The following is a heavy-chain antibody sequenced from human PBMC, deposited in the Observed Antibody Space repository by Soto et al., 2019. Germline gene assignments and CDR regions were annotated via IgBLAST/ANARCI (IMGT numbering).Heavy chain of an antibody. Sequence: QLQLQESGPGLVKPSETLSLTCTVSGGSISSSSYYWGWIRQPPGKGLEWIGSIDYSGSTYYNPSLKSRVTISVDTTKNQYPLKLSSVTAADTAVYYCASKVSVAGDYWGQGTLVTVSS. CDR1: GGSISSSSYY. V-gene: IGHV4-39*01. D-gene: IGHD6-19*01. CDR2: IDYSGST. J-gene: IGHJ4*02. CDR3: ASKVSVAGDY.